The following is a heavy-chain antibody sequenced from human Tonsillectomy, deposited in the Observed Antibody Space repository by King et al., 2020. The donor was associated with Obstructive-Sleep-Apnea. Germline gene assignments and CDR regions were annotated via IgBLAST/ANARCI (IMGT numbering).Heavy chain of an antibody. CDR3: ARDRRANYYDSSGYYYDAFDI. D-gene: IGHD3-22*01. V-gene: IGHV3-48*01. CDR1: GFTFSSYS. J-gene: IGHJ3*02. CDR2: ISSSSSTI. Sequence: VQLVESGGGLVQPGGSLRLSCAASGFTFSSYSMNWVRQAPGKGLEWVSYISSSSSTIYYADSVKGRFTISRDNAKNSLYLQMNSLRAEDTAVYYCARDRRANYYDSSGYYYDAFDIWGQGTMVTVSS.